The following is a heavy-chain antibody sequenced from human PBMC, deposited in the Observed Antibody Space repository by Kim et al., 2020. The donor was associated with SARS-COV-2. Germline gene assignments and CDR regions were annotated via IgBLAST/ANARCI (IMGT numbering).Heavy chain of an antibody. CDR1: GGSISSGGYY. D-gene: IGHD3-3*01. V-gene: IGHV4-31*03. Sequence: SETLSLTCTVSGGSISSGGYYWTWIRQHPGKGLEWIGYIYYSGSTYYNPSLKSRVTISVDTSKNQFSLKLSSVTAAHTAVYYCARGRISIFGVITGAFDSWGQGTLVTVSS. CDR2: IYYSGST. CDR3: ARGRISIFGVITGAFDS. J-gene: IGHJ4*02.